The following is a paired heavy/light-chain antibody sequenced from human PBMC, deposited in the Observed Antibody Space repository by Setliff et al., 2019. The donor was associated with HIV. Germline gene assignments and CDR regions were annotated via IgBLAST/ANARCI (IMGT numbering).Heavy chain of an antibody. CDR2: INPNSGGA. J-gene: IGHJ5*02. CDR1: GYTFTAYY. CDR3: AKESARGTTWYNWFDP. Sequence: VQLVQSGAEVKKPGASVKVSCKTSGYTFTAYYIHWVRQAPGQGLEWMGWINPNSGGAHYGQKFQGRVTMTRDTSISTAYMELNRLTFDDSAVYYCAKESARGTTWYNWFDPWGQGTLVTVSS. D-gene: IGHD6-13*01. V-gene: IGHV1-2*02.
Light chain of an antibody. J-gene: IGLJ2*01. Sequence: NFMLTQPHSVSESPGKTVTISCTRNSGSIASDSVQWYRQRPGSSPTTVIYEDNQRPSGVPDRFSGSIDSSSNSASLTISGLKTEDEADYYCQSSDDNSVIFGGGTKLTVL. CDR1: SGSIASDS. V-gene: IGLV6-57*01. CDR2: EDN. CDR3: QSSDDNSVI.